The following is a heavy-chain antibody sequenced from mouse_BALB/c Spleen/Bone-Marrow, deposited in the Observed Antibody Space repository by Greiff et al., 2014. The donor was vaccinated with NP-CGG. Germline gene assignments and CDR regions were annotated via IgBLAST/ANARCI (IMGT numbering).Heavy chain of an antibody. CDR3: ARDKGRVFFDY. V-gene: IGHV7-3*02. J-gene: IGHJ2*01. CDR1: GFTFTDYY. CDR2: IRSKANGYTT. Sequence: EVHLVESGGGLVQPGGSLRLSCATSGFTFTDYYMNWVRQPPGKALEWLGFIRSKANGYTTEYSASVKGRFTISRDNSQNILYLQMNTLRAEDSATYYCARDKGRVFFDYWGQGTTLTVSS.